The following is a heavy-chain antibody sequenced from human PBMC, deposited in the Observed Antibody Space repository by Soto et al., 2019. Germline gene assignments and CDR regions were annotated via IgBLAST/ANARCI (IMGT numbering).Heavy chain of an antibody. CDR1: GFDLGNYW. Sequence: GGSLGLSCTASGFDLGNYWMHWVRQAPGKGLVWVSRIHPDGSATYADSVKGRFTISRDNAKKTVFLQMSSLRAEDTAVYYCVTGDYDSLYYFDYWGQGTLVTVFS. J-gene: IGHJ4*02. D-gene: IGHD4-17*01. CDR3: VTGDYDSLYYFDY. CDR2: IHPDGSA. V-gene: IGHV3-74*01.